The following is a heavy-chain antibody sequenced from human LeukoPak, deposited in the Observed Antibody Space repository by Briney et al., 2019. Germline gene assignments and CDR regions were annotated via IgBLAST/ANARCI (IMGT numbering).Heavy chain of an antibody. CDR3: ARQRLRLGQLSLLLDY. CDR2: ISGTSSTI. CDR1: GFTFSSYS. Sequence: GGSLRLSCAASGFTFSSYSMNWVRHVPGKGLEWVSYISGTSSTIYYADSVKGRFTISRDNSKNTLYLQMGSLSAEDMAVYYCARQRLRLGQLSLLLDYWGQGSLVTVSS. V-gene: IGHV3-48*01. D-gene: IGHD3-16*02. J-gene: IGHJ4*02.